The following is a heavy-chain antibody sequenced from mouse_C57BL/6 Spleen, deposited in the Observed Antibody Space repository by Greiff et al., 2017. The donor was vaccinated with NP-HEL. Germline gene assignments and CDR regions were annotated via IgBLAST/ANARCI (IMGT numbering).Heavy chain of an antibody. D-gene: IGHD2-3*01. CDR1: GFSLTSYG. V-gene: IGHV2-2*01. J-gene: IGHJ1*03. Sequence: VKLMESGPGLVQPSQSLSITCTVSGFSLTSYGVHWVRQSPGKGLEWLGVIWSGGSTDYNAAFISRLSISKDNSKSQVFFKMNSLQADDTAIYYCARTPLYDGPSYWYFDVWGTGTTVTVSS. CDR2: IWSGGST. CDR3: ARTPLYDGPSYWYFDV.